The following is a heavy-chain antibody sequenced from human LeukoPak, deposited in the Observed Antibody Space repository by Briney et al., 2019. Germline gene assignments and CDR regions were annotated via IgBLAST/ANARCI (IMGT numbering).Heavy chain of an antibody. J-gene: IGHJ4*02. D-gene: IGHD2-2*01. CDR3: AKDREFCTSTTCFYDY. CDR1: GFTFSSFA. V-gene: IGHV3-23*01. Sequence: GGSLRLSCAASGFTFSSFAMSWVRQAPGKGLEWVAAISASGGTTYYADSVRGRFTISRDNSKSTLTLRMNSLRAGDTAVFYCAKDREFCTSTTCFYDYWGQGTLVTVSS. CDR2: ISASGGTT.